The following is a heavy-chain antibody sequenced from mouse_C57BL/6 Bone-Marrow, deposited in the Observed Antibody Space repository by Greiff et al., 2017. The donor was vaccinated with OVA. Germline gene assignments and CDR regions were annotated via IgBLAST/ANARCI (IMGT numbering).Heavy chain of an antibody. CDR1: GFTFSSYG. CDR3: ARQGIYYDFLYAMDY. Sequence: EVHLVESGGDLVKPGGSLQLSCAASGFTFSSYGMSWVRQTPDKRLEWVATISSGGSYTYYPDSVKGRFTISRDNAKNTLYLQMSSLKSEDTAMYYCARQGIYYDFLYAMDYWGQGTSVTVSS. D-gene: IGHD2-4*01. CDR2: ISSGGSYT. V-gene: IGHV5-6*01. J-gene: IGHJ4*01.